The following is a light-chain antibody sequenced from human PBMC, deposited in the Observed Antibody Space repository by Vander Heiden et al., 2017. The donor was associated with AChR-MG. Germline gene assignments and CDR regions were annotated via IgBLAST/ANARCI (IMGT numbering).Light chain of an antibody. CDR2: GNT. V-gene: IGLV1-40*01. J-gene: IGLJ3*02. CDR3: QSYDSSLSGSV. CDR1: SSNIGAGYD. Sequence: QSVLTQPPSVSAAPGQRITISGTGSSSNIGAGYDVHWYQQLPGTAPKLLIHGNTNRPSGVPDRFSGSKSGTSASLAITGLQAEDEADYYCQSYDSSLSGSVFGGGTKLTVL.